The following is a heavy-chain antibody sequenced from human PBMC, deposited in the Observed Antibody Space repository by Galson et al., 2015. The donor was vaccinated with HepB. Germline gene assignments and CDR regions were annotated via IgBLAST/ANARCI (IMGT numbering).Heavy chain of an antibody. CDR1: GFSFDDYA. Sequence: SLRLSCAASGFSFDDYAMHWVRQAPGKGLEWVSGITWNSDNMGYVDSVKGRFTISRDNAKNSLYLQMNSLRTEDTAFYFCAKARALAAAGTRYFDLWGRGTLVTVSS. D-gene: IGHD6-13*01. CDR2: ITWNSDNM. J-gene: IGHJ2*01. CDR3: AKARALAAAGTRYFDL. V-gene: IGHV3-9*01.